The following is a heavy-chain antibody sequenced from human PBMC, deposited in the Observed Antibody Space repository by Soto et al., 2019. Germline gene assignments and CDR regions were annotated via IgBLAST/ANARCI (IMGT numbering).Heavy chain of an antibody. J-gene: IGHJ4*02. Sequence: QLQLQESGPGLVKSSETLSLTCSVSGASVTSSHYWGWIRQPPGKGLEWIGSVSYSGGPYYSPSFKSRTTISVDTSNNQFSLRVRSVTDTDTAVYFCARHYNTGAFFDYWGQGKVVTVSS. D-gene: IGHD1-20*01. CDR3: ARHYNTGAFFDY. V-gene: IGHV4-39*01. CDR1: GASVTSSHY. CDR2: VSYSGGP.